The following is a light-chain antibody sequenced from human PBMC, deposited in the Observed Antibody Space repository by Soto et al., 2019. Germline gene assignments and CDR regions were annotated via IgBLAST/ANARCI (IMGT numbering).Light chain of an antibody. J-gene: IGKJ5*01. CDR1: QSISSF. CDR3: QQSYSTPIT. V-gene: IGKV1-39*01. CDR2: SAS. Sequence: DLQMTQSPSSLSASVGDRVSITCRASQSISSFLNWYQQKPGKAPNLLIYSASTLHGGVPSRFSGSVSGTDFTLTISSLQPEDFAIYYCQQSYSTPITFGQGTRLEIK.